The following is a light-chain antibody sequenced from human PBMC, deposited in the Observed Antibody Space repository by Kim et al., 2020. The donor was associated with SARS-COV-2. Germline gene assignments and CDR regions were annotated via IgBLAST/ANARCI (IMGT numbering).Light chain of an antibody. CDR1: SLRTYY. V-gene: IGLV3-19*01. CDR2: GKN. Sequence: SSELTQDPAVSVALGQTVRVTCQGDSLRTYYASWYQQKPGQAPVLVIYGKNNRPSGIPDRFSGSSSGNTASLTITGAQAEDEADYYCKSRDSSGTHLVFGGGTKVTVL. J-gene: IGLJ2*01. CDR3: KSRDSSGTHLV.